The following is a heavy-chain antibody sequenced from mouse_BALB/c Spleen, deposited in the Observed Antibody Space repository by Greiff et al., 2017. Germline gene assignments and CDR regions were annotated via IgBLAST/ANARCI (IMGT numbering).Heavy chain of an antibody. CDR1: GFTFSSYG. D-gene: IGHD2-10*02. J-gene: IGHJ3*01. V-gene: IGHV5-6*01. Sequence: EVQLVESGGDLVKPGGSLKLSCAASGFTFSSYGMSWVRQTPDKRLEWVATISSGGSYTYYPDSVKGRFTISRDNAKNTLYLQMSSLKSEDTAMYYCAREKFPYGNFAYWGQGTLVTVSA. CDR3: AREKFPYGNFAY. CDR2: ISSGGSYT.